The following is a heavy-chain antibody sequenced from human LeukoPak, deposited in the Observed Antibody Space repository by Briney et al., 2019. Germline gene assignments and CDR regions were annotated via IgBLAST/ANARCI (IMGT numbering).Heavy chain of an antibody. CDR3: TRGRDYDSTGYLDY. J-gene: IGHJ4*02. V-gene: IGHV3-30-3*01. D-gene: IGHD3-22*01. Sequence: GGSLRLSCVASGFTFSRYAMHWVRQAPGKGLEWVAALVSYNGNTEYYADSVKGRFTISRDNSKNTLYLQMSGLRVEDTAVYYCTRGRDYDSTGYLDYWGQGTLVTVSS. CDR1: GFTFSRYA. CDR2: VSYNGNTE.